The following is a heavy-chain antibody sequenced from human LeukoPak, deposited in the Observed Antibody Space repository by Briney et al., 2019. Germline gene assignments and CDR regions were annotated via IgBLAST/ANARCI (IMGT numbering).Heavy chain of an antibody. D-gene: IGHD3-10*01. J-gene: IGHJ4*02. V-gene: IGHV4-39*01. CDR1: GGSISSSSYY. Sequence: SETLSLTCTVSGGSISSSSYYWGWIRQPPGKGLEWIGSIYNSGSTYYNPSLKSRVTISVDTSKNQFSLKLSSVTAADTAVYHCARHGFGWFGESLDYWGQGTLVTVSS. CDR3: ARHGFGWFGESLDY. CDR2: IYNSGST.